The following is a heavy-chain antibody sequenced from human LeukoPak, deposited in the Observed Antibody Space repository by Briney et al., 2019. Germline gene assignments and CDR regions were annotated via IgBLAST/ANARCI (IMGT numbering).Heavy chain of an antibody. D-gene: IGHD3-22*01. CDR1: GFTFSSYA. CDR3: ARDKSGGYYYFDY. Sequence: GGSLRLSCAASGFTFSSYAMSWVRQAPGKGLEWVSAISGSGGSTYYADSVEGRFTISRDNSKNTLYLQMNSLRAEDTALYYCARDKSGGYYYFDYWGQGTLVTVSS. J-gene: IGHJ4*02. V-gene: IGHV3-23*01. CDR2: ISGSGGST.